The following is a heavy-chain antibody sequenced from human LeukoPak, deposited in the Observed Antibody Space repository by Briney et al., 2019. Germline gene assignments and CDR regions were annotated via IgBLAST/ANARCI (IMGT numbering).Heavy chain of an antibody. CDR2: IIPIFGTA. D-gene: IGHD6-6*01. Sequence: SVKVSCKASGGTFSSYAISWVRQAPGQGLEWMGGIIPIFGTANYAQKFQGRVTITADKSTSTAYMELSSLRSEDTAMYYCARFRLEYSSSPKPTYYYYYYMDVWGKGTTVTVSS. V-gene: IGHV1-69*06. J-gene: IGHJ6*03. CDR1: GGTFSSYA. CDR3: ARFRLEYSSSPKPTYYYYYYMDV.